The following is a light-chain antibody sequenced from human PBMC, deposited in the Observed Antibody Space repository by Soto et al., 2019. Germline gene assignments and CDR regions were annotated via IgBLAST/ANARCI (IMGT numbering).Light chain of an antibody. J-gene: IGLJ2*01. CDR1: SSNIGAGYD. CDR2: GNS. Sequence: QSVLTQPPSVSGAPGQRVTISCTGSSSNIGAGYDVHWYQQLPGTAPKLLIYGNSNRPSGVPDRFSGSKSVTSASLAITGLQTEDAADYYCQSFDSSLSAVVFGGGTKLTVL. CDR3: QSFDSSLSAVV. V-gene: IGLV1-40*01.